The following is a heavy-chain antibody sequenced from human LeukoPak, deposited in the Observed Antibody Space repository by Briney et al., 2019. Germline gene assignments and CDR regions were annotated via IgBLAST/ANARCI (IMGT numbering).Heavy chain of an antibody. CDR3: ARQSIELLWFGELLYDY. CDR1: GGSISSSSYY. CDR2: IYYSGST. Sequence: SETLSLTCTVSGGSISSSSYYWGWIRQPPGKGLEWIGSIYYSGSTYYNPSLKSRVTISADTSKNQFSLKLSSVTAADTAVYYCARQSIELLWFGELLYDYWGQGTLVTVSS. V-gene: IGHV4-39*01. D-gene: IGHD3-10*01. J-gene: IGHJ4*02.